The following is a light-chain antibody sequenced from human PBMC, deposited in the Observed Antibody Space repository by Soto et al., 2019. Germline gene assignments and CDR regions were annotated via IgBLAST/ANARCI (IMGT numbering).Light chain of an antibody. J-gene: IGKJ5*01. CDR3: QQYHDWPIT. CDR2: GTS. Sequence: EIVLTQSPATLSLSPGERGTLSCRASESVTDYLAWYQHKPGQAPRLLIYGTSTRAAGIPARFSGRGSGTEFTFTISSLQSEDFAVYHCQQYHDWPITLGQGTRLEI. V-gene: IGKV3-15*01. CDR1: ESVTDY.